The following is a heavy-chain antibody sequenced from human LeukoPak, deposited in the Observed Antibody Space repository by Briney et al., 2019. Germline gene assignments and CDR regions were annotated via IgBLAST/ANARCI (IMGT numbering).Heavy chain of an antibody. J-gene: IGHJ4*02. CDR3: AKDDDIVVVPAAPLGY. CDR2: ISGSGGST. V-gene: IGHV3-23*01. CDR1: GFTFSSYA. D-gene: IGHD2-2*01. Sequence: GGSLRLSCAASGFTFSSYAMSWVRQAPGKGLEWVSAISGSGGSTYYADSVKGRFTISRDNSKNTLYLQMNSLRAEDTAVYYCAKDDDIVVVPAAPLGYWGQGTLVTVSS.